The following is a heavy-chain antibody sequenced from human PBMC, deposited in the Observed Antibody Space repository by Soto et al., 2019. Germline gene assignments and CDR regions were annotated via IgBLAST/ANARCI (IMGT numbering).Heavy chain of an antibody. D-gene: IGHD3-10*01. J-gene: IGHJ5*02. Sequence: GGSLSLCCVASGFTFTTYWMSWVRQAPGKGLEWVANIRQDGGAQYYVDSVKGRFTISRDNAKNSVYLQMDSLRVEDTAVYYCVRGGHGSGSYLGSSWGQGILVTVSS. CDR3: VRGGHGSGSYLGSS. CDR2: IRQDGGAQ. V-gene: IGHV3-7*03. CDR1: GFTFTTYW.